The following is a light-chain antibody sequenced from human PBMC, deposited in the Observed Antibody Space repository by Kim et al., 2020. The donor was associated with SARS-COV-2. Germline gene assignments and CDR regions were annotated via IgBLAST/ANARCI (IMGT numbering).Light chain of an antibody. V-gene: IGKV1-5*01. CDR2: DVS. Sequence: GDRVIITCRSSQSISSWLAWYQQKPGKAPKLLIYDVSSLQSGVPSRFSGSGSGTEFTLTISGVQPEDFATYYCQQYSSYWTFGQGTTV. J-gene: IGKJ1*01. CDR1: QSISSW. CDR3: QQYSSYWT.